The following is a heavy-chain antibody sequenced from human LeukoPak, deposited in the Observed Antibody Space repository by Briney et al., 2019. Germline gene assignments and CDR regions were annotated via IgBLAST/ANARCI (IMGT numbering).Heavy chain of an antibody. CDR3: AKDGPYYYDSSGYWDLYYFDY. J-gene: IGHJ4*02. Sequence: GGSLRLSCAASGFTFSSYAMSWVRQAPGKGLEWVSAISGSGGSTYYADSVKGRFTISRDNSKNTLYLQMNSLRAEDAAVYYCAKDGPYYYDSSGYWDLYYFDYWGQGTLVTVSS. D-gene: IGHD3-22*01. V-gene: IGHV3-23*01. CDR1: GFTFSSYA. CDR2: ISGSGGST.